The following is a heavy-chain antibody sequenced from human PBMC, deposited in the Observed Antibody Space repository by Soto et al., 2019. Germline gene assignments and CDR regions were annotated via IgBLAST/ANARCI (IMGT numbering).Heavy chain of an antibody. Sequence: PGGSLRLSCEVSGFAFTTYAMNWVRQAPGKGLEWVAGISGSGTVTYYADSVKGRFTISRDNSKDTVILQMNSLTVEDTAIYFCAKILRHYVPMMVVAPFGNWGQGTRDAVAS. CDR2: ISGSGTVT. V-gene: IGHV3-23*01. D-gene: IGHD3-10*02. CDR3: AKILRHYVPMMVVAPFGN. J-gene: IGHJ4*02. CDR1: GFAFTTYA.